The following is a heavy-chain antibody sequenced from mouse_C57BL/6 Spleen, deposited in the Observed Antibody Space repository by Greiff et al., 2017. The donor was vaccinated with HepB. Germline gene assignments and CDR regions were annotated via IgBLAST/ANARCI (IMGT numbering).Heavy chain of an antibody. CDR3: ARGDYYGSSPLFDY. CDR1: GYTFTSYW. Sequence: VKLQQPGAELVKPGASVKLSCKASGYTFTSYWMQWVQQRPGQGLEWIGEIDPSDSYTNYNQKFKGKATLTVDTSSSPAYMQLSSLTSEDSAVYYCARGDYYGSSPLFDYWGQGTTLTVSS. J-gene: IGHJ2*01. V-gene: IGHV1-50*01. D-gene: IGHD1-1*01. CDR2: IDPSDSYT.